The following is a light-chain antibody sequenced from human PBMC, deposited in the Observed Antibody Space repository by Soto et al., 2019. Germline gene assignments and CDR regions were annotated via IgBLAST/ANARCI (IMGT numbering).Light chain of an antibody. Sequence: EIVMTQSPATLSVSPGERATLSCRASQSVSSNLAWYQQKPGQAPRLLIYGASTRATGIPGRFSGSGSGTEFALTISSLQSEDLGIYYCQQYNRWTSITFGQGTRLEIK. J-gene: IGKJ5*01. V-gene: IGKV3-15*01. CDR1: QSVSSN. CDR2: GAS. CDR3: QQYNRWTSIT.